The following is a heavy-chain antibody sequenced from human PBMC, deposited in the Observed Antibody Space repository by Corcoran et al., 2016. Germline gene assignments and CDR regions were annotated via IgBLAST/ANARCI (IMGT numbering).Heavy chain of an antibody. CDR3: ARAVLWCGDQPRGGMDV. CDR2: INAGNGNT. CDR1: GYTFTSYA. D-gene: IGHD3-10*01. J-gene: IGHJ6*02. Sequence: QVQLVQSGAEVKKPGASVKVSCKASGYTFTSYAMHWVRQAPGQRLEWMGWINAGNGNTKYSQKFQGRVTITRDTSASTAYMELSSLRSEDTAVYECARAVLWCGDQPRGGMDVWGQGTTVTVSS. V-gene: IGHV1-3*01.